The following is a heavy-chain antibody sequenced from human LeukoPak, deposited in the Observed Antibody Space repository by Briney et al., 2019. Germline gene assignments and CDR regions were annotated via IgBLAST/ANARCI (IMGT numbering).Heavy chain of an antibody. Sequence: ASVKVSCKASGYTFTSYAMNWVRQAPGQGLEWMGWINPNSGGTNYAQKFQGRVTMTRDTSISTAYMELSRLRSDDTAVYYCARDTGDYYDSSGYYFSTLFDYWGQGTLVTVSS. J-gene: IGHJ4*02. CDR3: ARDTGDYYDSSGYYFSTLFDY. V-gene: IGHV1-2*02. D-gene: IGHD3-22*01. CDR2: INPNSGGT. CDR1: GYTFTSYA.